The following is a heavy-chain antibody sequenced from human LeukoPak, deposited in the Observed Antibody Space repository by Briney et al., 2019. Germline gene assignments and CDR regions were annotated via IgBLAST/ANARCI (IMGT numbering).Heavy chain of an antibody. CDR3: AKASLPSVYDFWSGYQRYYYMDV. V-gene: IGHV3-23*01. Sequence: GGSLRLSCAASGFTFSSYAMSWVRQAPGKGLEWVSAISGSGGSTYYADSVKGRFTISRDNSKNTLYLQMNSLRAEDTAVYYCAKASLPSVYDFWSGYQRYYYMDVWGKGTTVTVSS. CDR2: ISGSGGST. J-gene: IGHJ6*03. D-gene: IGHD3-3*01. CDR1: GFTFSSYA.